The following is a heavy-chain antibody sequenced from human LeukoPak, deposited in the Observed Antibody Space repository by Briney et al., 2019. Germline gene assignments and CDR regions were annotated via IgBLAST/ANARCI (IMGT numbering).Heavy chain of an antibody. D-gene: IGHD4-23*01. CDR2: ISGSGGTA. CDR1: GFTFSIYA. Sequence: GGALRLSCAASGFTFSIYAMSWVRQAPGKGLEWVSAISGSGGTAYYADSVKGRLTISRDNSKNTLYLQMNSLRAEDTAVYYCAKDLQVVRWSDAFDIWGQGTMVTVSS. V-gene: IGHV3-23*01. J-gene: IGHJ3*02. CDR3: AKDLQVVRWSDAFDI.